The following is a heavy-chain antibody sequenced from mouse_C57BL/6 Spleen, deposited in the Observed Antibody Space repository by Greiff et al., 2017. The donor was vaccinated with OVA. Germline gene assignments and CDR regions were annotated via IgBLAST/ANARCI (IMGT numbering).Heavy chain of an antibody. V-gene: IGHV5-4*01. D-gene: IGHD2-5*01. CDR3: ARDHSNYGWFAY. Sequence: EVQLVESGGGLVKPGGSLKLSCAASGFTFSSYAMSWVRQTPEKGLEWVATISDGGSYTDYPDNVKGRFTISRDNAKNTLYLQMSHLKSEDTAMYDCARDHSNYGWFAYWGQGTLVTVSA. J-gene: IGHJ3*01. CDR1: GFTFSSYA. CDR2: ISDGGSYT.